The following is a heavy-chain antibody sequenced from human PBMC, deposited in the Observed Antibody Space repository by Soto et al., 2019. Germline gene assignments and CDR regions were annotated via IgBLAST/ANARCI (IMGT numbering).Heavy chain of an antibody. CDR2: ISADNGNT. Sequence: GASVKVSCKASGYTFTSYGISWVRQAPGQGLEWMGWISADNGNTNYAQKCQGRVTITADESTSTAYMELSSLRSEDTAVYYCARGQTGGGWGYYFDYWGQGTLVTVSS. V-gene: IGHV1-18*01. CDR3: ARGQTGGGWGYYFDY. D-gene: IGHD3-16*01. J-gene: IGHJ4*02. CDR1: GYTFTSYG.